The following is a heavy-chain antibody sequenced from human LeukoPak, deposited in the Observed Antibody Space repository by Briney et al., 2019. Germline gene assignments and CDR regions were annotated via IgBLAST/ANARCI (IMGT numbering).Heavy chain of an antibody. CDR3: ATAIFYGGSHY. Sequence: PGGSLRLSCAASGFTFSSYSMNWLRQAPGKGLEWVSYISSSSSTIYYADSVKGRFTISRDNAKNSLYLQMNSLRAEDTAVYYCATAIFYGGSHYWGQGTLVTVSS. V-gene: IGHV3-48*01. CDR2: ISSSSSTI. CDR1: GFTFSSYS. J-gene: IGHJ4*02. D-gene: IGHD2-8*01.